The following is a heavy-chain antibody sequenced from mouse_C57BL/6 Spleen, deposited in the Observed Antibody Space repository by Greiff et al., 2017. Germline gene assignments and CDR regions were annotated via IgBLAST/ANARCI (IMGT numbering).Heavy chain of an antibody. D-gene: IGHD1-1*01. Sequence: VQRVESGPELVKPGASVKISCKASGYTFTDYYINWVKQRPGQGLEWIGWIFPGSGSTYYNEKFKGKATLTVDKSSSTAYMLLSSLTSEDSAVYFCARWNYGSNWYFDVWGTGTTVTVSS. CDR1: GYTFTDYY. CDR3: ARWNYGSNWYFDV. V-gene: IGHV1-75*01. J-gene: IGHJ1*03. CDR2: IFPGSGST.